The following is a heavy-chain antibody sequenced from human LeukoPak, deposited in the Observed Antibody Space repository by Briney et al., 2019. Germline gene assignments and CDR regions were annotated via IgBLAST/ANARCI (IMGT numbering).Heavy chain of an antibody. CDR3: AKDKSSSGYYYYYYMDV. J-gene: IGHJ6*03. V-gene: IGHV3-15*01. D-gene: IGHD3-22*01. CDR2: IKSKTDGGTT. CDR1: GFTFSNAW. Sequence: PGGSLRLSCAASGFTFSNAWMSWVRQAPGKGLEWVGRIKSKTDGGTTDYAAPVKGRFTISRDDSKNTLYLQMNSLRAEDTAVYYCAKDKSSSGYYYYYYMDVWGKGTTVTISS.